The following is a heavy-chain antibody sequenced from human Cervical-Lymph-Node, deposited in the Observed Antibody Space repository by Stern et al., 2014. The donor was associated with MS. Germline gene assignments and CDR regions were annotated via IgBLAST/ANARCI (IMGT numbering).Heavy chain of an antibody. CDR3: ARGYYYDSSGAFDI. J-gene: IGHJ3*02. V-gene: IGHV4-31*03. CDR1: GGSISRGGYY. CDR2: IYYSGRT. Sequence: VQLVESGPGLVKPSQTLSLTCTVSGGSISRGGYYWTWIRQHPGKGLEWIGYIYYSGRTYYNPSLKSRVTISVDTSKNKFSLRLSSVTAADTAVYYCARGYYYDSSGAFDIWGQGTMVTVSS. D-gene: IGHD3-22*01.